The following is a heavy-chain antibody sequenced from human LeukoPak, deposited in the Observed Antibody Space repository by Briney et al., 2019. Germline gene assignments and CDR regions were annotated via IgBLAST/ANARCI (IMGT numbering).Heavy chain of an antibody. Sequence: PGGSLRLSCAASGFTFSSYGMHWVRQAPGKGLEWVSFIRYDGSDKYYADSVKGRFTISRDNSKNTVYLQMTSLRAEDTAVYYCAKDRVGATTYPGLFSYFDYWGQGTLVTVSS. J-gene: IGHJ4*02. D-gene: IGHD1-26*01. CDR1: GFTFSSYG. V-gene: IGHV3-30*02. CDR3: AKDRVGATTYPGLFSYFDY. CDR2: IRYDGSDK.